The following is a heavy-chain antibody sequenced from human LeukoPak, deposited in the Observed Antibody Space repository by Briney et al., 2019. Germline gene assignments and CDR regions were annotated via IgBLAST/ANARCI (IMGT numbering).Heavy chain of an antibody. CDR2: INHSGST. D-gene: IGHD6-13*01. J-gene: IGHJ4*02. V-gene: IGHV4-34*01. CDR1: GGSFSGYY. CDR3: ANSYSSSWYGNFDY. Sequence: PSETLSLTCAVYGGSFSGYYWSWIRQPPGKGLEWIGEINHSGSTNYNPSLKSRVTISVDTSKNQFSLKLSSVTAADTAVYYCANSYSSSWYGNFDYWGQGTLVTVSS.